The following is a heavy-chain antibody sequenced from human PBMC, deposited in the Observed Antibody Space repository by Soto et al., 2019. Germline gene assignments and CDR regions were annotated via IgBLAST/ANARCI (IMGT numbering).Heavy chain of an antibody. Sequence: QVQLVQSGAEVKKPGASVKVSCKVSGYTLTELSMHWVRQAPGKGLEWMGGFDPEDGETIYAQKFQGRVTMTEDTTTETGYMELSRLRSEDKAVYFCATEFPNYWYFDLWGRGTLVTVSS. CDR1: GYTLTELS. CDR3: ATEFPNYWYFDL. J-gene: IGHJ2*01. V-gene: IGHV1-24*01. CDR2: FDPEDGET.